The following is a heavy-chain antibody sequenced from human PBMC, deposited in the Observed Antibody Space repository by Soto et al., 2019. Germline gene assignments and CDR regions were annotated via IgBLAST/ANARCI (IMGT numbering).Heavy chain of an antibody. Sequence: EVQLVESGGGLVEPGGSLRLSCAASGFKFDDHAMNWVRLVPGKGLEWVSGISANGAIDGYENSVRGRFTISRDNAKNFLYLQMTRLRREDTAVYYCTRDIFRTITTVDFWGQGTLVSVSS. CDR1: GFKFDDHA. V-gene: IGHV3-9*01. D-gene: IGHD4-4*01. J-gene: IGHJ4*02. CDR2: ISANGAID. CDR3: TRDIFRTITTVDF.